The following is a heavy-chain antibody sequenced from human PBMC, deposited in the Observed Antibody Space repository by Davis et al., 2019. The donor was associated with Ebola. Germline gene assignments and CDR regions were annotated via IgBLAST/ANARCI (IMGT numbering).Heavy chain of an antibody. J-gene: IGHJ4*02. CDR2: ISSSGSTV. V-gene: IGHV3-11*04. Sequence: PGGSLRLSCAASGFTFSDYYMSWIRQAPGKGLEWVSYISSSGSTVYYADSVMGRFTISRDNAKNSLYLQMNSLRAEDTAVYYCARDLGSGWPRLDYWGQGTLVTVSS. CDR1: GFTFSDYY. D-gene: IGHD6-19*01. CDR3: ARDLGSGWPRLDY.